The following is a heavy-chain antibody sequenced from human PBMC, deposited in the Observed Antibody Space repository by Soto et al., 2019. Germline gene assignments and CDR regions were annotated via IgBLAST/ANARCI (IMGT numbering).Heavy chain of an antibody. Sequence: QVQLLQSGAEVKEPGASVKVSCKASGYTFHNYAISWVRQAPGQGLEWMGWYNPSIVYGQSAKNFQGRVSMTTDTHTNTAYMELKSLRSHDTATYYCARNSSEPYGGLDPWGQGTLVTVSS. D-gene: IGHD3-22*01. CDR2: YNPSIVYG. J-gene: IGHJ5*02. CDR3: ARNSSEPYGGLDP. CDR1: GYTFHNYA. V-gene: IGHV1-18*04.